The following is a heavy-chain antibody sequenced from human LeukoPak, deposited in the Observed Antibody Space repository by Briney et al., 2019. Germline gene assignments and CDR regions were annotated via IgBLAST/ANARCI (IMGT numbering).Heavy chain of an antibody. CDR3: ASGYCSGGSCYSLDY. D-gene: IGHD2-15*01. CDR1: VYTFTSYY. J-gene: IGHJ4*02. V-gene: IGHV1-46*01. CDR2: INPSGGST. Sequence: GASVKVSCKASVYTFTSYYMHWVRQAPGQGLEWMGIINPSGGSTSYAQKFQGRVTMTRDTSTSTVYMELSSLRSEDTAVYYCASGYCSGGSCYSLDYWGQGTLVTVSS.